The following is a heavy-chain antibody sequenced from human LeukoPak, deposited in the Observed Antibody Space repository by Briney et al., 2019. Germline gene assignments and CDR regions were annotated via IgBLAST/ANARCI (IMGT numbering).Heavy chain of an antibody. D-gene: IGHD1-26*01. CDR1: EFAFTGHS. V-gene: IGHV3-30*04. CDR2: VSNDGKTI. Sequence: GGSLRLSCVASEFAFTGHSMHWVRQAPGKGLEWVAVVSNDGKTIFYADSLKGRFTVSTDNSKNTVYLQVNSLRDEDAAVYYCAREKQLGGTPFDFWGQGSLVTVSS. J-gene: IGHJ4*02. CDR3: AREKQLGGTPFDF.